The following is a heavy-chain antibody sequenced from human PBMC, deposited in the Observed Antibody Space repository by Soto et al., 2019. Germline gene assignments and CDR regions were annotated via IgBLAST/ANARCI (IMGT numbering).Heavy chain of an antibody. V-gene: IGHV4-4*02. J-gene: IGHJ3*02. CDR2: IYHSGST. D-gene: IGHD5-12*01. CDR1: SGSISSRNW. Sequence: PSETLSLTCAVSSGSISSRNWWSWVRHPPGKGLEWIGEIYHSGSTNYNPSLKSRVTISVDTSKNQFSLKLSSVTAADTAVYYCARRHSGYAIHAFDIWGQGTMVTVSS. CDR3: ARRHSGYAIHAFDI.